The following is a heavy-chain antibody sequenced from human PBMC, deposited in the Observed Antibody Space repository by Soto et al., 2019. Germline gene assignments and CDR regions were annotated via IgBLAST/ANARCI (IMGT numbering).Heavy chain of an antibody. CDR1: GGSFSGYY. D-gene: IGHD6-6*01. CDR3: ARETPSSSSGARPDYYYYYMDV. V-gene: IGHV4-34*01. CDR2: INHSGST. Sequence: SETLSLTCAVYGGSFSGYYWSWIRQPPGKGLEWIGEINHSGSTNYNPSLKSRVTISVDTSKNQFSLKLSSVTAADTAVYYCARETPSSSSGARPDYYYYYMDVWGKGTTVTVSS. J-gene: IGHJ6*03.